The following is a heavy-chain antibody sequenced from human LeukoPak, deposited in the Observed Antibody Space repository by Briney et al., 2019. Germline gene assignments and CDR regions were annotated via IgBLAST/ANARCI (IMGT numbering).Heavy chain of an antibody. CDR3: AKTMGGYLPSAFDY. CDR1: GFSFTNYW. D-gene: IGHD5-12*01. J-gene: IGHJ4*02. V-gene: IGHV3-74*03. CDR2: ISSDGSVT. Sequence: GGSLRLSCAVSGFSFTNYWMHWVRQDPGKGLVWVSYISSDGSVTKYADSVKGRFTISRDNSKNTVYLQMNSLRAEDTAVYYCAKTMGGYLPSAFDYWGQGTLVTVSS.